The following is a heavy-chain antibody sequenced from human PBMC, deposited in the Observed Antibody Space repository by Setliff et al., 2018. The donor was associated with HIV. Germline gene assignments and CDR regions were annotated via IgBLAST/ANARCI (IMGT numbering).Heavy chain of an antibody. V-gene: IGHV1-18*04. CDR3: ARQLSNPLDY. Sequence: ASVKVSCKASGYTFTSYYMHWVRQAPGQGLEWMGWISAYNGNTNYAQKLQGRVTMTTDTSTSTAYMELRSLRSDDTAVYYCARQLSNPLDYWGQGTLVTVSS. D-gene: IGHD1-1*01. CDR1: GYTFTSYY. J-gene: IGHJ4*02. CDR2: ISAYNGNT.